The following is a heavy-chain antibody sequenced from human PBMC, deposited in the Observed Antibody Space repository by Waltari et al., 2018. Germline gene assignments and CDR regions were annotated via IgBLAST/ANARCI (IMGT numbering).Heavy chain of an antibody. V-gene: IGHV3-23*01. CDR3: ASYGTGSYSNPTRDY. CDR2: ISGSGGTT. CDR1: GFIFSTYA. Sequence: EVQVLESGGGLVQPGGSLRLTCTVSGFIFSTYAMSWVRQAPGKGLEWVSAISGSGGTTFYADSVRGRFTISRDNSKNTLYLQMNSLRAEDTAIYYCASYGTGSYSNPTRDYWGQGTLVTVSS. D-gene: IGHD3-10*01. J-gene: IGHJ4*02.